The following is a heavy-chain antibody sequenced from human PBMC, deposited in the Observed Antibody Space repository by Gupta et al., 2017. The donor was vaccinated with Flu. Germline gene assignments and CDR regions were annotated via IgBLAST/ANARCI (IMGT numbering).Heavy chain of an antibody. J-gene: IGHJ4*02. CDR3: AHKGLDYGDNGGDN. CDR2: IRRSAYGATA. Sequence: APGKGREWVTVIRRSAYGATAEYAASVTGRVTISRDDSRGVTYLQMNNLKIEDTAVYYCAHKGLDYGDNGGDNWGRGTLVTVSS. D-gene: IGHD4-17*01. V-gene: IGHV3-49*02.